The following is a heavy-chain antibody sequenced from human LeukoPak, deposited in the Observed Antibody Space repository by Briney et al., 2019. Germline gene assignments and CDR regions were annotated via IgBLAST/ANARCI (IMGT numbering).Heavy chain of an antibody. Sequence: AGGSLRLSCAASGFTFSSYAMSWVRQAPGKGLEWVSAISGSCGSTYYADSVKGLFTISRDNSKNTLYMQMTRLRAEDTAVYYCAKLSPVTDYFDYWGQGTLVTVSS. CDR3: AKLSPVTDYFDY. CDR1: GFTFSSYA. J-gene: IGHJ4*02. CDR2: ISGSCGST. V-gene: IGHV3-23*01. D-gene: IGHD4-17*01.